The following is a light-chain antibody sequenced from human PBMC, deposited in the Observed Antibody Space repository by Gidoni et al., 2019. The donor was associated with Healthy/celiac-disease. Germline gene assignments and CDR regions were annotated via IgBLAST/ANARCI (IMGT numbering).Light chain of an antibody. V-gene: IGLV1-40*01. CDR2: GNS. Sequence: QSVLTQPPSVSGAPRQRVTLSCTGSSSNIGAGYDVPWYQQLPGTAPRLLIYGNSNRPSGVPDRFSGSKSGTSASLAITGLQAEDEADYYCQSYDSSLSGRYVFGTGTKVTVL. CDR1: SSNIGAGYD. CDR3: QSYDSSLSGRYV. J-gene: IGLJ1*01.